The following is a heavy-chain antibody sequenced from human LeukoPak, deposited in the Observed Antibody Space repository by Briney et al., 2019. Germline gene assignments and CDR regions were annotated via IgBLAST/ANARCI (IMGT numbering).Heavy chain of an antibody. CDR2: IYTSGST. Sequence: PSETLSLTCTVSGGSISSGSYYWSWIRQPAGKGLEWIGRIYTSGSTNYNPSLKSRVTISVDTSKNQFSLKLSSVTAADTAVYYCARELYYYDSSGRRWWFDPWGQGTLVTVSS. CDR1: GGSISSGSYY. D-gene: IGHD3-22*01. V-gene: IGHV4-61*02. J-gene: IGHJ5*02. CDR3: ARELYYYDSSGRRWWFDP.